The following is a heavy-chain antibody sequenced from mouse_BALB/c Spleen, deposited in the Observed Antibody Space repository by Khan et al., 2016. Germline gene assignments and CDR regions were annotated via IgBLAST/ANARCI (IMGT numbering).Heavy chain of an antibody. J-gene: IGHJ3*01. D-gene: IGHD2-2*01. Sequence: EVQLVESGPDLVKHSQSLSLTCPVVGYSITTDYAWNRIRQFPGNKLARMGYISYSGSTNHNPSLKSQVSTTRGTSKNQVFLQLNSVTTEDTATYYCARSFGYRGFAYWGQGTLVTVSA. CDR2: ISYSGST. CDR1: GYSITTDYA. CDR3: ARSFGYRGFAY. V-gene: IGHV3-2*02.